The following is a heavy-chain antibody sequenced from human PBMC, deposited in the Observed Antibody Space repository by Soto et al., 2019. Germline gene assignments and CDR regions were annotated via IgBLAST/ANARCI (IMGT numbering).Heavy chain of an antibody. CDR2: IYYSGST. CDR3: ATQEVGGSYVYTFDP. V-gene: IGHV4-39*01. CDR1: GGSISSSNYY. D-gene: IGHD1-26*01. J-gene: IGHJ5*02. Sequence: QLQLQESGPGLVKPSETLSLTCTVSGGSISSSNYYWGWIRQPPGKGLEWIGRIYYSGSTYYNPSLKSGVTIYVDTSKNQFSLKLSSVTAADTAVYYCATQEVGGSYVYTFDPWGQGTLVTVSS.